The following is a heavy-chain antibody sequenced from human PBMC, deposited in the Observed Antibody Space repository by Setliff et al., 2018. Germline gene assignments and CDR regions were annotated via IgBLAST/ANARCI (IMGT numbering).Heavy chain of an antibody. CDR2: IHYSGST. CDR1: GGSISSYY. CDR3: ASRTTGPGGWFDY. V-gene: IGHV4-59*08. J-gene: IGHJ5*01. D-gene: IGHD1-1*01. Sequence: SETLSLTCTVSGGSISSYYWSWIRQPPGKGLEWIGSIHYSGSTNYNPSLKSRLTISVDTSKNQFSLRLTSVTAADTAIYYCASRTTGPGGWFDYWGQGALVTVSS.